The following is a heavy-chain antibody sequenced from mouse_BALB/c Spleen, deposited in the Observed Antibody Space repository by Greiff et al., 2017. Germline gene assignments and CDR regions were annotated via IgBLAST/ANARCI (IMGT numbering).Heavy chain of an antibody. J-gene: IGHJ2*01. CDR2: IWAGGST. CDR3: ARDHGNPYYFDY. V-gene: IGHV2-9*02. Sequence: VKLMESGPGLVAPSQSLSITCTVSGFSLTSYGVHWVRQPPGKGLEWLGVIWAGGSTNYNSALMSRLSISKDNSKSQVFLKMNSLQTDDTAMYYCARDHGNPYYFDYWGQGTTLTVSS. CDR1: GFSLTSYG. D-gene: IGHD4-1*01.